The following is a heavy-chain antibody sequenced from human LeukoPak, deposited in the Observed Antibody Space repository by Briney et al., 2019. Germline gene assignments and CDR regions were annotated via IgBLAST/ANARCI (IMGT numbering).Heavy chain of an antibody. J-gene: IGHJ4*02. D-gene: IGHD6-19*01. V-gene: IGHV3-23*01. CDR3: ARRVGGTPDY. Sequence: GGSLRLSCAASEFAFSSYGMAWVRQSPGKGLECVSAITDDGVHTYYADSVEGRFTISRDNSKNTLFLQMNRLRADDTALYYCARRVGGTPDYWGRGTLVTVSS. CDR1: EFAFSSYG. CDR2: ITDDGVHT.